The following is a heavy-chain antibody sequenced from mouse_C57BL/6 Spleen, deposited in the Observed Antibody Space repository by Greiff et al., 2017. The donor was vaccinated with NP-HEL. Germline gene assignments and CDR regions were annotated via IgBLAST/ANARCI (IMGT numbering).Heavy chain of an antibody. V-gene: IGHV1-55*01. D-gene: IGHD2-4*01. Sequence: QVQLKQPGAELVKPGASVKMSCKASGYTFTSYWITWVKQRPGQGLEWIGDIYPGSGSTNYNEKFKSKATLTVDTSSSTAYMQLSSLTSEDSAVYYCARRHYDYEGAWFAYWGQGTLVTVSA. CDR3: ARRHYDYEGAWFAY. CDR1: GYTFTSYW. CDR2: IYPGSGST. J-gene: IGHJ3*01.